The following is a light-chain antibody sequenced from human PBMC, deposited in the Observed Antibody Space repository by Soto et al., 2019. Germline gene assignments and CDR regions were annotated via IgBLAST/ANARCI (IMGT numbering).Light chain of an antibody. CDR3: QHRSNWLGT. Sequence: EIVLTQSPATLSLSPGESATLSCRASQSVGIFLAWYQQKSGQTPRLLIYDASNRAPGILARFSGSGSGTDFTLTISSLEPEDFAVYYCQHRSNWLGTFGPGTKVDIK. J-gene: IGKJ3*01. V-gene: IGKV3-11*01. CDR2: DAS. CDR1: QSVGIF.